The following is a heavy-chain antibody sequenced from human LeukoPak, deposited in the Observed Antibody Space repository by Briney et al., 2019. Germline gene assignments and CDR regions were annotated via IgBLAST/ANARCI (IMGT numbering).Heavy chain of an antibody. V-gene: IGHV4-34*01. J-gene: IGHJ4*02. D-gene: IGHD3-3*01. CDR3: ARGNVFGVVFDY. CDR2: INHSGST. CDR1: GGSFSGYY. Sequence: PSETLSLTCTVYGGSFSGYYWSWIRQPPGKGLEWIGEINHSGSTNYNPSLKSRVTISVDTSKNQFSLKLSSVTAADTAVYYCARGNVFGVVFDYWGQGTLVTVSS.